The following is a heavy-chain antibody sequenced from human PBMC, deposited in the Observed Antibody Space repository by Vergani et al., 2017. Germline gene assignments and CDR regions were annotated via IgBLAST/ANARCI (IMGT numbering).Heavy chain of an antibody. V-gene: IGHV1-46*03. D-gene: IGHD2-21*01. CDR1: GYTFTSYY. CDR2: INPSGGST. Sequence: QVQLVQSGAEVKKPGASVKVSCKASGYTFTSYYMHWVRQAPGQGLEWMGIINPSGGSTSYAQKFQGRVTMTRDTSTSTVYMELSSLRSEDTAVYYCAADCGCDCYFYWGQGTLVTVSS. J-gene: IGHJ4*02. CDR3: AADCGCDCYFY.